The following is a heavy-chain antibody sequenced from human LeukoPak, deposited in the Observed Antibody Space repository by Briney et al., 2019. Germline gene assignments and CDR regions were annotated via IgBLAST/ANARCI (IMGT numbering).Heavy chain of an antibody. J-gene: IGHJ4*02. V-gene: IGHV3-74*01. CDR3: ARARPKYCSSTSCYRGGHFDY. Sequence: PGGSLRLSCAASGFTFSSYWMHWVRHAPGKGLVWVSRINSDGSSTSYADSVKGRFTISRDNAKNTLYLQMNSLRAEDTAVYYCARARPKYCSSTSCYRGGHFDYWGQGTLVTVSS. CDR1: GFTFSSYW. CDR2: INSDGSST. D-gene: IGHD2-2*02.